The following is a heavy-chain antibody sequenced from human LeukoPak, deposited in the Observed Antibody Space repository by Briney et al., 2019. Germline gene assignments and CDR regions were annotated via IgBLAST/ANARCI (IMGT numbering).Heavy chain of an antibody. J-gene: IGHJ4*02. Sequence: ALVKVSCKASGYTFTSYAMNWVRQAPGQGLEWMGWINTNTGNPTYAQGFTGRFVFSLDTSVSTAYLQISSLKAEDTAVYYCARGPLDYYGSGSYFFGRGPLFDYWGQGTLVTVSS. CDR1: GYTFTSYA. D-gene: IGHD3-10*01. CDR3: ARGPLDYYGSGSYFFGRGPLFDY. V-gene: IGHV7-4-1*02. CDR2: INTNTGNP.